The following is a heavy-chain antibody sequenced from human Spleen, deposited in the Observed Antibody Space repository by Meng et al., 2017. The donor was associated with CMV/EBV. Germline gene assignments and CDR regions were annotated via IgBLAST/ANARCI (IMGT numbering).Heavy chain of an antibody. V-gene: IGHV3-23*01. Sequence: SCAASGFTFSSYGMHWVRQAPGKGLEWVSAISGSGGSTYYADSVKGRFTISRDNSKNILYLQMNSLRGEDTAVYYCAKVLVGPYYFDSWGQGTPVTVSS. CDR2: ISGSGGST. CDR1: GFTFSSYG. J-gene: IGHJ4*02. D-gene: IGHD1-26*01. CDR3: AKVLVGPYYFDS.